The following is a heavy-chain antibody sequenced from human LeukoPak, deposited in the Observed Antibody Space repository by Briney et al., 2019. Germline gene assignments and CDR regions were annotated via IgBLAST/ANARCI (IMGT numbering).Heavy chain of an antibody. CDR1: GFTFSSYC. J-gene: IGHJ4*02. CDR3: ARGDYDFWGGPTYYDY. V-gene: IGHV3-74*01. Sequence: GGSLRLSCAASGFTFSSYCMHWVRQAPGKGLVWVSRINTDGSSTRYADSVKGRFTISRDNAKNTLYLQMNSLRAEDTAVYYCARGDYDFWGGPTYYDYWGQGILVTVSS. D-gene: IGHD3-3*01. CDR2: INTDGSST.